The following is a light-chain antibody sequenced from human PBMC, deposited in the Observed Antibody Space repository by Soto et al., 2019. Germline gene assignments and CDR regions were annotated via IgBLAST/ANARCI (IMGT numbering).Light chain of an antibody. V-gene: IGKV3-20*01. CDR2: GAS. CDR1: QSVGSSY. J-gene: IGKJ1*01. Sequence: EIVLTQSPGTLSLSPGERATLSCRASQSVGSSYLAWYQQKPGQAPRLLIYGASSRATGIPDRFSGSGSGTDFTLTISRLEPEDFAVYYCQQYSSSPTWTFGQGTKVEI. CDR3: QQYSSSPTWT.